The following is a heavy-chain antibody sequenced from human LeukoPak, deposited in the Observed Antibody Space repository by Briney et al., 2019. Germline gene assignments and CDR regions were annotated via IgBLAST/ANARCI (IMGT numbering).Heavy chain of an antibody. CDR1: GFNVNSNY. J-gene: IGHJ4*02. D-gene: IGHD4-23*01. V-gene: IGHV3-53*01. Sequence: GGSLRLSCAVSGFNVNSNYMSWVRQAPGKGLDWVSVICSGDITYYADSVKGRFTISRDNSKNTLYLQMNSLRAEDTAVYYCGGNSDYWGQGILVTVSS. CDR3: GGNSDY. CDR2: ICSGDIT.